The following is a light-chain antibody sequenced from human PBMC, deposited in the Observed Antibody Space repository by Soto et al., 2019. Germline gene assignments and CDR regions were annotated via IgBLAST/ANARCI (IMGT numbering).Light chain of an antibody. V-gene: IGKV3-15*01. CDR3: QQYNNWPPSWT. Sequence: EIVITQSPATLSVSPGERATLSCRASQSVSSNLAWYQQKPGQAPRLLIYGASTRATGIPARFSGSGSGTEFTLTISSLQSEDFEVYYCQQYNNWPPSWTFGQGTKVDIK. CDR1: QSVSSN. J-gene: IGKJ1*01. CDR2: GAS.